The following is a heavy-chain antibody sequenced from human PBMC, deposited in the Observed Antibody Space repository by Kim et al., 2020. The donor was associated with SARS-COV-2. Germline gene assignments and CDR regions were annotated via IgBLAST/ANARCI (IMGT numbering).Heavy chain of an antibody. D-gene: IGHD3-9*01. J-gene: IGHJ4*02. CDR3: ARDPSPGYFDWLPYY. CDR2: ISSSSSYI. CDR1: GFTFSSYS. Sequence: GGSLRLSCAASGFTFSSYSMNWVRQAPGKGLEWVSSISSSSSYIYYADSVKGRFTISRDNAKNSLYLQMNSLRAEDTAVYYCARDPSPGYFDWLPYYWGQGTLVTVSS. V-gene: IGHV3-21*01.